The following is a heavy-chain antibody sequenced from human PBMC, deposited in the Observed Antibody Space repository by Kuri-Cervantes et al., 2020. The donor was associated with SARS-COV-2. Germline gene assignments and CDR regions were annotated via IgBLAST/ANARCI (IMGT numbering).Heavy chain of an antibody. D-gene: IGHD1-14*01. CDR2: IIPIFGTA. Sequence: SVKVSCKASGGTFSSYAVSWVRQAPGQGLEWMRGIIPIFGTANYAQKFQGRVTITADKSTSTAYMELSSLRSEDTAVYYCARDLQRGTFDIWGQGTMVTVSS. CDR1: GGTFSSYA. J-gene: IGHJ3*02. V-gene: IGHV1-69*06. CDR3: ARDLQRGTFDI.